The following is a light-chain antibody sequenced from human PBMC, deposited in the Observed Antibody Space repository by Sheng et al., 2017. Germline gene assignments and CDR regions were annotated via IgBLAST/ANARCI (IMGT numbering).Light chain of an antibody. CDR3: QQYFSTPWT. Sequence: EIVLTQSPGTLSLSPGERATLSCRASQSVSSSYLAWYQQKPGQAPRLLIYGASSRATGIPDRFSGRGSGTDYSLTISSLQPEDFATYYCQQYFSTPWTFGQGTKVEIK. CDR2: GAS. V-gene: IGKV3-20*01. J-gene: IGKJ1*01. CDR1: QSVSSSY.